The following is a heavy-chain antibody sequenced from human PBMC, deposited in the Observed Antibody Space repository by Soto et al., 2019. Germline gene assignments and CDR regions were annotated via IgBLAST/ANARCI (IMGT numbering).Heavy chain of an antibody. Sequence: GGSLRLSCAASGFTFSTYSMNWVRQAPGKGLEWVSYISSSSSTIYYADSVKGRFTISRDNSKNTLYLQMNSLRAEDTAVYYCAKVTYYYDNSGYYGLFDYWGQGTLVTVSS. J-gene: IGHJ4*02. CDR2: ISSSSSTI. D-gene: IGHD3-22*01. CDR1: GFTFSTYS. V-gene: IGHV3-48*01. CDR3: AKVTYYYDNSGYYGLFDY.